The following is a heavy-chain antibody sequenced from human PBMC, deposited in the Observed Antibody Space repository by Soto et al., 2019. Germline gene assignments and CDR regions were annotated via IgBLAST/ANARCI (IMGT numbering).Heavy chain of an antibody. Sequence: QVQLVESGGGLVKPGGSLRLSCAASGFTFSDYYMSWIRQAPGKGLEWVSYISSSSSYTNYAYSVKGRFTISRDNAKNSLYLQMNSLRAEDTAVYYCARDTMWFGEWGDAFAIWGQGTMVTVSS. D-gene: IGHD3-10*01. V-gene: IGHV3-11*06. CDR1: GFTFSDYY. J-gene: IGHJ3*02. CDR3: ARDTMWFGEWGDAFAI. CDR2: ISSSSSYT.